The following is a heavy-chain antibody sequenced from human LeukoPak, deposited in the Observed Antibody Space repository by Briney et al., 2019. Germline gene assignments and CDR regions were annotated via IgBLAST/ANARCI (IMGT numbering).Heavy chain of an antibody. J-gene: IGHJ4*02. CDR2: IHTSGST. D-gene: IGHD3-22*01. CDR3: ARDQYYYDSSGYLTFDY. Sequence: SETLSLTCAVYGGSFSDYYWSWIRQPPGEGLEWIGRIHTSGSTNYNPSLKSRVTMSVDTSKNQFSLKLSSVTAADTAVYYCARDQYYYDSSGYLTFDYWGQGTLVTVSS. CDR1: GGSFSDYY. V-gene: IGHV4-59*10.